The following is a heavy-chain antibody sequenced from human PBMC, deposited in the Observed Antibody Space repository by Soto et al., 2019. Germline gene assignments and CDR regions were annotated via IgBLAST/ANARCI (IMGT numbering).Heavy chain of an antibody. Sequence: PGGSLRLSCAASGFTFSSYGMHWVRQAPGKGLEWVAVIWYDGSNKYYADSVKGRFTISRDNSKNTLYLQMNSLRAEDTAVYYCARNIGVPAAVSFYHYYYYMDVWGKGTTVTVSS. J-gene: IGHJ6*03. CDR2: IWYDGSNK. D-gene: IGHD2-2*01. V-gene: IGHV3-33*01. CDR3: ARNIGVPAAVSFYHYYYYMDV. CDR1: GFTFSSYG.